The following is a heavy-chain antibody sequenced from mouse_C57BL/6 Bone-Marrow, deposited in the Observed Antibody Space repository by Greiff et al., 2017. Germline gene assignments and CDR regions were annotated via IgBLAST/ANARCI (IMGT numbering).Heavy chain of an antibody. CDR1: GYSFTGYY. Sequence: VQLQQSGPELVKPGASVKISCKASGYSFTGYYMHWVKQSHGNILDWIGYIYPYNGVSRYHQKFKGKAPLPVDQSSRTAYMELRSLTSEDSAVYYCARSGDYDYDWAMDDWGQGTSVTVAS. CDR2: IYPYNGVS. D-gene: IGHD2-4*01. CDR3: ARSGDYDYDWAMDD. J-gene: IGHJ4*01. V-gene: IGHV1-31*01.